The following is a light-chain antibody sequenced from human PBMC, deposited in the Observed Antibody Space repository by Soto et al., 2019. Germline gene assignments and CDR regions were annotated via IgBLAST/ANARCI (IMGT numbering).Light chain of an antibody. J-gene: IGLJ1*01. CDR2: DVS. CDR3: SSFTTSNSYV. Sequence: QSVLTQPASVSGSPGQSIAISCTGSSSDVGGYQYVSWYQQHPAKAPKLMIYDVSHRPSGVSDRFSGSKSGNTASLTISGLQSEDEADYYCSSFTTSNSYVFGTGTKVTVL. CDR1: SSDVGGYQY. V-gene: IGLV2-14*03.